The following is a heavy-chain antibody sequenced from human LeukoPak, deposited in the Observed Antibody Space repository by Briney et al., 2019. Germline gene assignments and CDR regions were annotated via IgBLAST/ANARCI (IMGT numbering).Heavy chain of an antibody. D-gene: IGHD3-22*01. Sequence: PGGSLRLSCATSGFPFSDFSMSWVRQAPGKGLEWISTTNSGGTSTYYAESVKGRFTISRDNSKNTLYLQMDSLRPEDTAVYYCVKKNDYYTSESFYVWWYFDLWGRGALVTVSS. J-gene: IGHJ2*01. V-gene: IGHV3-23*01. CDR1: GFPFSDFS. CDR3: VKKNDYYTSESFYVWWYFDL. CDR2: TNSGGTST.